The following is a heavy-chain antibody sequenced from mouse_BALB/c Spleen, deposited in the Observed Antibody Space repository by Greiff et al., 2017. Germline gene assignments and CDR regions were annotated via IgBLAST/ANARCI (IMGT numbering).Heavy chain of an antibody. D-gene: IGHD1-2*01. J-gene: IGHJ3*01. Sequence: EVQRVESGGGLVKPGGSLKLSCAASGFTFSSYAMSWVRQTPEKRLEWVASISSGGSTYYPDSVKGRFTISRDNARNILYLQMSSLRSEDTAMYYCARDNSLQPAWFAYWGQGTLVTVSA. CDR3: ARDNSLQPAWFAY. V-gene: IGHV5-6-5*01. CDR2: ISSGGST. CDR1: GFTFSSYA.